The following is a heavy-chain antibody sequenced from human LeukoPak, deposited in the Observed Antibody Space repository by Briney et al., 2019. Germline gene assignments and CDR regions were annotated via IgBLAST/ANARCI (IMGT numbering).Heavy chain of an antibody. Sequence: ASVKVSCKASGYTFTDYYMHWVRQAPGQGFEWMGWINPNDGDTNYAQKFQGRVTMTRDTSNSTAHMEVSRLRSDDTAVYYCARANFLYCSSSTCLFDYWGQGTLVTVSS. CDR3: ARANFLYCSSSTCLFDY. CDR2: INPNDGDT. CDR1: GYTFTDYY. J-gene: IGHJ4*02. D-gene: IGHD2-2*01. V-gene: IGHV1-2*02.